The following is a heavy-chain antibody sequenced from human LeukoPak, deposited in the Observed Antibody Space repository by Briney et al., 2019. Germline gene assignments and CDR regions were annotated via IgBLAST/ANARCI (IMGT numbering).Heavy chain of an antibody. CDR3: ARVTFYYDSSAYYFDY. V-gene: IGHV4-4*07. CDR1: GGSISSYY. D-gene: IGHD3-22*01. Sequence: SETLSLTCTVSGGSISSYYWSWIRQPAGKGLEWIGRIYTSGSTNYNPSLKSRVTMSVDTSRNQFSLKLSSVTAADTAVYYCARVTFYYDSSAYYFDYWGQGTLVTVSS. J-gene: IGHJ4*02. CDR2: IYTSGST.